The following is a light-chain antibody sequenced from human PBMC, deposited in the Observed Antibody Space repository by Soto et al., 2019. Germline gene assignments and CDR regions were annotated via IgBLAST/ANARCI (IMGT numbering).Light chain of an antibody. Sequence: IHMTRSACSLSASVGDRFTITARASQSISSWLAWYQQKPGKAPKLLIYDASSLESGVPSRFSGSGSGTEFTLTISSLQSEDFAVYYCQQYHNWVTFGGGTKMDIK. CDR1: QSISSW. CDR2: DAS. V-gene: IGKV1-5*01. J-gene: IGKJ4*01. CDR3: QQYHNWVT.